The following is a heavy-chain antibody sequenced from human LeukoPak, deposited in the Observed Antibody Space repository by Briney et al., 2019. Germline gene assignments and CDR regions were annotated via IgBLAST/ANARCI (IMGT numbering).Heavy chain of an antibody. D-gene: IGHD6-19*01. Sequence: GGSLRLSCAASGFTFSSYAMSWVRQAPGKGLEWVSAITGGGGSTYYADSMKGRFTISRDNFKNALYLQMNSLRAEDTAVYYCAKTIQWPYYFDYWGQGTLVTVSS. CDR2: ITGGGGST. J-gene: IGHJ4*02. CDR3: AKTIQWPYYFDY. CDR1: GFTFSSYA. V-gene: IGHV3-23*01.